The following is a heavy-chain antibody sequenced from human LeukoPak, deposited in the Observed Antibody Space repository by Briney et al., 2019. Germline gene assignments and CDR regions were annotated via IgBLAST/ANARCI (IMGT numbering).Heavy chain of an antibody. Sequence: GGSLRLSCAASTFTFSSYNMNWVRQAPGKGLEWVSSISTSSSYIYYADSVKGRFTISRDNAKNSLYLQMNSLGAEDTAVYYCARDATTELGTVYMDVWGKGTTVTISS. CDR2: ISTSSSYI. CDR3: ARDATTELGTVYMDV. V-gene: IGHV3-21*01. J-gene: IGHJ6*03. D-gene: IGHD4-17*01. CDR1: TFTFSSYN.